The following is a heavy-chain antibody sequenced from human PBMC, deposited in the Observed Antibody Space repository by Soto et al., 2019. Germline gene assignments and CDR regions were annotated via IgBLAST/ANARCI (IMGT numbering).Heavy chain of an antibody. J-gene: IGHJ4*02. D-gene: IGHD3-16*02. CDR3: ARDYPNTYYDYVWGSYRYGYYFDY. CDR1: GFTLSSYW. CDR2: IKQDGSEK. Sequence: LRLSCAASGFTLSSYWMSWVRQAPGKGLEWVANIKQDGSEKYYVDSVKGRFTISRDNAKNSLYLQMNSLRAEDTAVYYCARDYPNTYYDYVWGSYRYGYYFDYWGQGTLVTVSS. V-gene: IGHV3-7*03.